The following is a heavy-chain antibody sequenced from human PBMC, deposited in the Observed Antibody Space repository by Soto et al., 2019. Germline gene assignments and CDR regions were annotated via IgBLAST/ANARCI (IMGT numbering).Heavy chain of an antibody. D-gene: IGHD1-7*01. V-gene: IGHV4-34*02. J-gene: IGHJ6*02. CDR3: ARYEYGNSLYGVDV. CDR1: GESFSGYY. CDR2: VDHRGST. Sequence: QVHLQQRGAGLLKPSETLSLNCVVSGESFSGYYWSWIRQTPGMGLEWIGEVDHRGSTTYNPSLKNRASISIDSDTNLFSLELTSVTAADTALYVCARYEYGNSLYGVDVWGQGTRVTVSS.